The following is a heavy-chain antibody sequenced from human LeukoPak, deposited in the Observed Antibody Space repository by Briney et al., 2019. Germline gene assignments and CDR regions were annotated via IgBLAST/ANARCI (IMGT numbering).Heavy chain of an antibody. D-gene: IGHD5-12*01. J-gene: IGHJ4*02. V-gene: IGHV3-30*18. CDR2: ISHDGSSK. CDR3: TKGSGYETSDY. CDR1: GVSFSNYD. Sequence: GGSLRLSCGASGVSFSNYDMHGGRQAPGKGLEWGAVISHDGSSKYYADSVKVRFTISRDNSKSTLYLQMNSLRAEDTAVYYCTKGSGYETSDYWGQGTLVTVSS.